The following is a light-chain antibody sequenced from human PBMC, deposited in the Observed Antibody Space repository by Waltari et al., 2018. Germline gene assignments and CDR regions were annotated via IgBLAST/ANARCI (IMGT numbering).Light chain of an antibody. V-gene: IGLV1-44*01. CDR3: AVWDDSLSGVV. Sequence: QPVLTQAPPASGTPGRRVTISCSGSSSTIASNTVHWYQQRPGTAPKLLSYSNNQRPSGVPDRFSGSKSGTSASLAISGLQSEDEAEYSCAVWDDSLSGVVFGGGTKLTVL. CDR1: SSTIASNT. J-gene: IGLJ2*01. CDR2: SNN.